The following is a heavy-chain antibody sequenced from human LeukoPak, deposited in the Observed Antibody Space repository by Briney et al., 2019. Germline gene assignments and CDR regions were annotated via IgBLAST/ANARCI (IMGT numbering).Heavy chain of an antibody. V-gene: IGHV3-23*01. D-gene: IGHD6-6*01. CDR1: GFTFSSYA. CDR2: ISGSGGST. Sequence: PGGLLRLSCAASGFTFSSYAMSWVRQAPGKGLEWVSAISGSGGSTYYADSVKGRFTISRDNSKNTLYLQMNSLRAEDTAVYYCAKDQPLSSSSEPDYWGQGTLVTVFS. CDR3: AKDQPLSSSSEPDY. J-gene: IGHJ4*02.